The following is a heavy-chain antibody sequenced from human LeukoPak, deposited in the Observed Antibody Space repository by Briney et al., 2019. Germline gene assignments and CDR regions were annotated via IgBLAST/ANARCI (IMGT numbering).Heavy chain of an antibody. CDR1: GFTFSSYT. J-gene: IGHJ4*02. D-gene: IGHD3-10*01. V-gene: IGHV3-30*04. CDR3: ARGSLVHYYGSGSYRNRAGFDY. Sequence: GGSLRLSCTASGFTFSSYTMHWVRRAPGKGLEWVAVISHDGNIKYHADSMKDRFTISRDNAKNSLYLQMNSLRVEDTAVYYCARGSLVHYYGSGSYRNRAGFDYWGQGTLVTVSS. CDR2: ISHDGNIK.